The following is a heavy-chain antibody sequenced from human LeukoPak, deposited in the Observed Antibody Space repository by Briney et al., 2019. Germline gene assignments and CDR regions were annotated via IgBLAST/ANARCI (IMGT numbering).Heavy chain of an antibody. Sequence: PGGSPRLSCAASGFTFNSYGMHWVRQAPGKGLEWVAVTSFDGSYKYYADSVKGRFTISRDNSKNTLYLQMNSLRTEDTAVYYCAKEWASGYNYGYNDYWGQGALVTVSS. J-gene: IGHJ4*02. CDR2: TSFDGSYK. V-gene: IGHV3-30*18. CDR1: GFTFNSYG. D-gene: IGHD5-18*01. CDR3: AKEWASGYNYGYNDY.